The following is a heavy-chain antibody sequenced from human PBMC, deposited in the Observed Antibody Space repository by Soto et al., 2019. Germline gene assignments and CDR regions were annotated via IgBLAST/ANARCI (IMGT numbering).Heavy chain of an antibody. D-gene: IGHD2-21*01. CDR3: ARGESTDCSTGVCPFNYNDQLDV. Sequence: QVQLLQSGAEVRKPGASVRVSCKASGYTLNDYLIYWVRQAPGEGLEWMGRFNPKSEGTAFAQSFQGRVTLARDTSINAVYMEMYRLRSDDTAVYYCARGESTDCSTGVCPFNYNDQLDVWGQGSRVIVSS. CDR2: FNPKSEGT. J-gene: IGHJ6*02. V-gene: IGHV1-2*02. CDR1: GYTLNDYL.